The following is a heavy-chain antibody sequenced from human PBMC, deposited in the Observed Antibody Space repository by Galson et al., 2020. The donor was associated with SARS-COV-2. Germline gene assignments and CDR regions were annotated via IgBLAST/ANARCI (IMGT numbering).Heavy chain of an antibody. Sequence: GESLKISCAASGFTFSSYSMNWVRQAPGKGLEWVSSISSSSYIYYADSVKGRFTISRDNAKNSLYLQMNSLRAEDTAVYYCARDRVEWELREWDYWGQGTLVTVSS. CDR1: GFTFSSYS. J-gene: IGHJ4*02. V-gene: IGHV3-21*01. CDR2: ISSSSYI. D-gene: IGHD1-26*01. CDR3: ARDRVEWELREWDY.